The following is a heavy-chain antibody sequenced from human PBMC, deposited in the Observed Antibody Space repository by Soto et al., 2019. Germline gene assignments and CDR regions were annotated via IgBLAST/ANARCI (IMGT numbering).Heavy chain of an antibody. D-gene: IGHD6-19*01. CDR3: ARARYSSGWYHYYYDGMDV. J-gene: IGHJ6*02. CDR1: GYTFTGYY. Sequence: ASVKVSCKASGYTFTGYYMHWVRQAPGQGLEWMGWINPNSGGTNYAQKFQGWVTMTRDTSISTAYMELSRLRSDDTAVYYCARARYSSGWYHYYYDGMDVWGQGTTVTVSS. V-gene: IGHV1-2*04. CDR2: INPNSGGT.